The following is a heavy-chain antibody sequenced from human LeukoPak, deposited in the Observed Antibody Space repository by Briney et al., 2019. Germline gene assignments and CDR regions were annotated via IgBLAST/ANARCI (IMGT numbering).Heavy chain of an antibody. D-gene: IGHD3-10*01. Sequence: SETLSLTCAVYGGSFSGYYWSWIRQPPGKGLEWIGEINHSGSTNYNPSLKSRVTISVDTSKNQFSLKLSSVTAADTAVYYCARGSRGGVDPWGQGTLVTVSS. J-gene: IGHJ5*02. V-gene: IGHV4-34*01. CDR2: INHSGST. CDR3: ARGSRGGVDP. CDR1: GGSFSGYY.